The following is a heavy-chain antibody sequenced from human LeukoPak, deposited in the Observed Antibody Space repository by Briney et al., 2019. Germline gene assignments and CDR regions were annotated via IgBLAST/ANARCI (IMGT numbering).Heavy chain of an antibody. J-gene: IGHJ6*02. V-gene: IGHV1-8*01. CDR2: MNPNSGNT. Sequence: ASVKVSCKASGYTFTSYDINWVRQATGQGLEWMGWMNPNSGNTDYAQKFQGRVTMTRNTSISTAYMELSSLRSEDTAVYYCAREGSGSYYYYYYYYGMDVWGQGTTVTVSS. CDR1: GYTFTSYD. D-gene: IGHD3-10*01. CDR3: AREGSGSYYYYYYYYGMDV.